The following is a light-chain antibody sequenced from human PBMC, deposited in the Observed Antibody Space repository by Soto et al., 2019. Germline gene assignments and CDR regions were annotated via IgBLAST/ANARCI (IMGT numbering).Light chain of an antibody. J-gene: IGLJ3*02. CDR3: SSYAGSNNWV. CDR1: SSDVGGYNY. V-gene: IGLV2-8*01. Sequence: QSALTQPPSASGSPGQSVTISCTGTSSDVGGYNYVSWYQQHPGKAPNLMIYEVSERPSGVPDRFSGSKSGNTASLTGSGLQSEDEADYYCSSYAGSNNWVFGGGTQLTVL. CDR2: EVS.